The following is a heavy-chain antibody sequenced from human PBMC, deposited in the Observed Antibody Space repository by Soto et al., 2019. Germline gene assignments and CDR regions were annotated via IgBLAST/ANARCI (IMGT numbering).Heavy chain of an antibody. V-gene: IGHV4-4*02. D-gene: IGHD6-13*01. CDR3: ETRDSSRFY. J-gene: IGHJ4*02. CDR2: SHQSGNT. CDR1: GVSISSHDW. Sequence: QVQLQESGPGLVKPSGTLSLTCAVSGVSISSHDWWTWVRQPPGKGLEWIGESHQSGNTNYNSSRESRVTISVDKSKNQFSLKLTSVTVADTAVYYCETRDSSRFYWGQGTLVTVSS.